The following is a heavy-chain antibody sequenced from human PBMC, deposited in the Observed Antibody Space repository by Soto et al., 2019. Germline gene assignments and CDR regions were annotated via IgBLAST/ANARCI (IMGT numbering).Heavy chain of an antibody. CDR3: ARDPNPLVFEFLDY. Sequence: GGSLRLSCAASGFTSSSYAMHWVRQAPGKGLEWVAVISYDGSNKYYADSVKGRFTISRDNSKNTLYLQMNSLRAEDTAVYYCARDPNPLVFEFLDYWGQGTLVTVSS. CDR2: ISYDGSNK. CDR1: GFTSSSYA. V-gene: IGHV3-30-3*01. J-gene: IGHJ4*02. D-gene: IGHD3-3*01.